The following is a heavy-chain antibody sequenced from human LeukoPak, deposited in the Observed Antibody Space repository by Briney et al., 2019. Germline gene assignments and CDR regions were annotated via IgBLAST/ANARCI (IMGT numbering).Heavy chain of an antibody. CDR3: APLAATTDY. J-gene: IGHJ4*02. V-gene: IGHV3-23*01. D-gene: IGHD5-12*01. CDR2: ISASGGGT. CDR1: GFTFSNYV. Sequence: GGSLRLSCAASGFTFSNYVMSWVRQAPGKGLEWVSGISASGGGTYYADSVKGRFTISRDTSKNTLYLQMNSLRAEDTAVYYCAPLAATTDYWGQGTLVTVSS.